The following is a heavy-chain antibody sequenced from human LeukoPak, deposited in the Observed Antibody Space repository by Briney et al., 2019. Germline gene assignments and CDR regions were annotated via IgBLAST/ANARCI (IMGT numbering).Heavy chain of an antibody. V-gene: IGHV1-2*02. CDR3: ARGRGYSGYDPFTFDY. D-gene: IGHD5-12*01. CDR1: GYTFTGHY. J-gene: IGHJ4*02. CDR2: INPNSGGT. Sequence: ASVKVSCKASGYTFTGHYMHWVRQAPGQGLEWMGWINPNSGGTNYAQKFQGRVTMTRDTSISTAYMELSRLRSDDTAVYYCARGRGYSGYDPFTFDYWGQGTLVTVSS.